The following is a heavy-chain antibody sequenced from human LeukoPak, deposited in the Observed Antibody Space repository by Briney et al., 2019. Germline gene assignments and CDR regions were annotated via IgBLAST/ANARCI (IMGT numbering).Heavy chain of an antibody. Sequence: GGSLRLSCAASGFTFSDYYMSWIRQAPGKGLEWVSYISSSGNTIYYADSVKSRFTIFRDNAKNSLYLQMNSLRTEDTALYYCAKEGVEMATIRDWGQGTLVTVSS. V-gene: IGHV3-11*01. J-gene: IGHJ4*02. CDR3: AKEGVEMATIRD. CDR1: GFTFSDYY. D-gene: IGHD5-24*01. CDR2: ISSSGNTI.